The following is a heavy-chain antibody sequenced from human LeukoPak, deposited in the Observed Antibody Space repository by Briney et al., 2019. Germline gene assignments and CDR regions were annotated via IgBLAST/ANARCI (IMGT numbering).Heavy chain of an antibody. CDR2: ISSSSSYI. CDR3: ARWRDYSNYRDYYYYYMDV. CDR1: GFTFSSYS. D-gene: IGHD4-11*01. J-gene: IGHJ6*03. V-gene: IGHV3-21*01. Sequence: PGGSLRLSCAASGFTFSSYSMNWVRQAPGKGLEWVSSISSSSSYIYYADSVRGRFTISRDNAKNSLYLQMNNLRAEDTAVYYCARWRDYSNYRDYYYYYMDVWGKGTTVTVSS.